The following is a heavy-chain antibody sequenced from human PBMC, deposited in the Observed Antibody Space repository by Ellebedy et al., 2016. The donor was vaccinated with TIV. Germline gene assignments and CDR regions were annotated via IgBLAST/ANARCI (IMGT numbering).Heavy chain of an antibody. CDR1: GGSFGGYY. CDR3: ARGDYGDRNWFDP. Sequence: MPSETLSLTCALYGGSFGGYYWSWIRQLPGKGLEWIGEINHSGSTNYNPSLKSRVTISVDTSKNQFSLKLSSVTAPDTAVYYCARGDYGDRNWFDPWGQGTLVTVSS. V-gene: IGHV4-34*01. J-gene: IGHJ5*02. CDR2: INHSGST. D-gene: IGHD4-17*01.